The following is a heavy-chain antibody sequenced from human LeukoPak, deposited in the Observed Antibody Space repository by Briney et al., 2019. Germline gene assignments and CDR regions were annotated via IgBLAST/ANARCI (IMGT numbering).Heavy chain of an antibody. V-gene: IGHV3-23*01. J-gene: IGHJ3*02. Sequence: TGGSLRLSCAASGFTFSNNAMSWVRQAPGKGLEWVSAISDSGGNTYYTDSVKGRFTISRDSSKNTLYLQMNSLRAEDTAVYYCAKFASTSCCQSAFDIWGQGTMVTVSS. D-gene: IGHD2-2*01. CDR3: AKFASTSCCQSAFDI. CDR2: ISDSGGNT. CDR1: GFTFSNNA.